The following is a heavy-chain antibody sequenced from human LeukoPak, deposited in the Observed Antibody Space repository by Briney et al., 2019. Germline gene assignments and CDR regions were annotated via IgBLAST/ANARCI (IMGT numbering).Heavy chain of an antibody. CDR3: ARAPLRIKGGSGSYYD. D-gene: IGHD3-10*01. J-gene: IGHJ4*02. CDR1: GGSISSSSYY. V-gene: IGHV4-39*07. Sequence: PSETLSLTCTVSGGSISSSSYYWGWIRQPPGEGVGGVGGIYYSGSTYYNPSLKSRVTISVDTSKNQFSLKLSSVTAADTAVYYCARAPLRIKGGSGSYYDWGQGTLVTVSS. CDR2: IYYSGST.